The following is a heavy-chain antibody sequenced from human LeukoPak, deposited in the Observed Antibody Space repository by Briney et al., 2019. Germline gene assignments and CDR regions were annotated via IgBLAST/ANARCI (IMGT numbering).Heavy chain of an antibody. V-gene: IGHV4-34*01. D-gene: IGHD7-27*01. CDR3: ARMLSETGDRYYYYYYYMDV. CDR1: GGSFSGYY. J-gene: IGHJ6*03. Sequence: PSETLSLTCAVYGGSFSGYYWSWIRQPPGKGLEWIGEINHSGSTNYNPSLKSRVTISVDTSKNQFSLKLSSVTAADTAVYYCARMLSETGDRYYYYYYYMDVWGKGTTVTISS. CDR2: INHSGST.